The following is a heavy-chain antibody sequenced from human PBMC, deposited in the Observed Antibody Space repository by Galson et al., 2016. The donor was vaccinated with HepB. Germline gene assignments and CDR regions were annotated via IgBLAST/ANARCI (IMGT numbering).Heavy chain of an antibody. D-gene: IGHD3-10*01. Sequence: SVKVSCKASGSTFSNYGLTWVRQAPRQGLEWMGWITIYNGDTNYAQKLQGRVTMTTDTSTSTAYMELRNLRSDDTAVYFCAGDQRALVWFGELSPLDYWGQGTLVTVSS. V-gene: IGHV1-18*01. CDR1: GSTFSNYG. CDR2: ITIYNGDT. J-gene: IGHJ4*02. CDR3: AGDQRALVWFGELSPLDY.